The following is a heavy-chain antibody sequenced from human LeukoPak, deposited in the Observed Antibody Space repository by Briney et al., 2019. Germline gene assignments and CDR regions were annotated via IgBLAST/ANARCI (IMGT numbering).Heavy chain of an antibody. D-gene: IGHD3-22*01. CDR1: RFTFSDYY. CDR3: ARGRSGYYTYYFDY. CDR2: IRSDSCTI. Sequence: PGGSLRLSCAASRFTFSDYYMSSIRQAPGKGLEGVSNIRSDSCTIYYADSVKGRFTISRENAKNSLYPKMNSVRAEATAVYYCARGRSGYYTYYFDYWGQGTLVTVSS. J-gene: IGHJ4*02. V-gene: IGHV3-11*04.